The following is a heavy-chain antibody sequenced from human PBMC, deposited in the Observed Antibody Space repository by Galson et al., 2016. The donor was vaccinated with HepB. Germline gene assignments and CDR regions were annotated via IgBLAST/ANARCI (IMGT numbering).Heavy chain of an antibody. CDR3: ARGRNHAFDI. V-gene: IGHV4-34*01. J-gene: IGHJ3*02. Sequence: LHRRVPISGDTSKKQFSLKLRSVTAADTAVYYCARGRNHAFDIWGQGTMVTVSS.